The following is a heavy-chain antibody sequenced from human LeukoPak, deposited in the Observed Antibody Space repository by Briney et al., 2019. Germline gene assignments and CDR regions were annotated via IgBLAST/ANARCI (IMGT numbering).Heavy chain of an antibody. D-gene: IGHD2-2*01. J-gene: IGHJ3*02. CDR2: INTSGST. Sequence: PSETLSLTCTVSGGSISSGSYYWSWIRQPAGKGLEWIGRINTSGSTNYNPSLKSRVTISVDTSKNQFSLKLSSVTAADTAVYYCARAGYCRSASCYGRTFDIWGQGTMVTVSS. CDR1: GGSISSGSYY. V-gene: IGHV4-61*02. CDR3: ARAGYCRSASCYGRTFDI.